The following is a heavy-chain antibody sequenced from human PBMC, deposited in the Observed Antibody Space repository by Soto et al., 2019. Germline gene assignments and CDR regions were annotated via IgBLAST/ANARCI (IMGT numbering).Heavy chain of an antibody. CDR3: AGTTSHHWLYMDV. CDR2: TYYRSRWYN. V-gene: IGHV6-1*01. CDR1: GDSVSGNSAA. Sequence: SQTLSLTCAISGDSVSGNSAAWNWTRLSPSRGLEWLARTYYRSRWYNDYAVSVRSRITVNADTSKNQFSLQLTSVTPEDTAIYYCAGTTSHHWLYMDVWGRGTTVTAP. J-gene: IGHJ6*03. D-gene: IGHD1-1*01.